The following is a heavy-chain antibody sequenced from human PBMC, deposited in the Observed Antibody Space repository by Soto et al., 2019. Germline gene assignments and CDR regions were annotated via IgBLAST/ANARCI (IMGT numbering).Heavy chain of an antibody. CDR1: GGSFSGYY. CDR2: INHSGNT. J-gene: IGHJ4*02. D-gene: IGHD2-8*02. Sequence: SETLSLTCAVYGGSFSGYYWTWIRQPPGTGLEWIGEINHSGNTNYNPSLKSRVTITVDTSKNQFSLKLTSVTAADTAVYYCARDKITGLFDYWGQGTLVTVSS. V-gene: IGHV4-34*01. CDR3: ARDKITGLFDY.